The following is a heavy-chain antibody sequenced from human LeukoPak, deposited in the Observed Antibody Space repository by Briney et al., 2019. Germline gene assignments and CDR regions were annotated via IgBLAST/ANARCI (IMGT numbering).Heavy chain of an antibody. J-gene: IGHJ4*02. CDR1: GFTVSNNY. Sequence: GGSLRLSCAASGFTVSNNYMTWVRQAPGKGLEWVSLIYSGGSTYYADSVKGRFTISRDNSKNTVYLQMNSLRAEDTAVYYCASSSSWYFDYWGQGTLVTVSS. CDR2: IYSGGST. CDR3: ASSSSWYFDY. D-gene: IGHD6-13*01. V-gene: IGHV3-66*01.